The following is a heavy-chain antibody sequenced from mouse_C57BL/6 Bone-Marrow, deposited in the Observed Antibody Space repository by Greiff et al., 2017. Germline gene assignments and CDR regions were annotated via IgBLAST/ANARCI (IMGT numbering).Heavy chain of an antibody. CDR2: IYPRDGST. Sequence: QVQLQQSGPELVKPGASVKLSCKASGYTFTSYDINWVKQRPGQGLEWIGWIYPRDGSTKYNEKFQGKATLTVDTSSSTAYMELHSLTSEDSAVYFCAREVDYGNYVWFAYWGQGTLVTVSA. CDR1: GYTFTSYD. J-gene: IGHJ3*01. V-gene: IGHV1-85*01. CDR3: AREVDYGNYVWFAY. D-gene: IGHD2-1*01.